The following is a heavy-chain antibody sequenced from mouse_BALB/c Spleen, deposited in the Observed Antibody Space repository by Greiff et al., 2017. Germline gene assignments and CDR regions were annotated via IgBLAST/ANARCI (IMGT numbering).Heavy chain of an antibody. CDR3: ARGNYGSSSAWFAY. Sequence: EVMLVESGGGLVKPGGSLKLSCAASGFTFSSYAMSWVRQSPEKRLEWVAEISSGGSYTYYPDTVTGRFTISRDNAKNTLYLEMSSLRSEDTAMYYCARGNYGSSSAWFAYWGQGTLVTVSA. D-gene: IGHD1-1*01. V-gene: IGHV5-9-4*01. J-gene: IGHJ3*01. CDR1: GFTFSSYA. CDR2: ISSGGSYT.